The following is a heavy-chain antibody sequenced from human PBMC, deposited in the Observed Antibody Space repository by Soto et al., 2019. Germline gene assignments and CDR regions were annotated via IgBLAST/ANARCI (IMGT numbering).Heavy chain of an antibody. J-gene: IGHJ5*02. CDR1: GDSISSGDYY. D-gene: IGHD3-16*01. V-gene: IGHV4-30-4*08. CDR2: IYYTGTT. CDR3: ARVLGTGGLWFDP. Sequence: QEQRQEAGPGLVRPSETLSLTCTVSGDSISSGDYYWSWIRQSPGKGLEWIGYIYYTGTTYYNPSLESRVTISIDTSKNDFSLKMTSVTAADTAVYYCARVLGTGGLWFDPWGQGTLVNVSS.